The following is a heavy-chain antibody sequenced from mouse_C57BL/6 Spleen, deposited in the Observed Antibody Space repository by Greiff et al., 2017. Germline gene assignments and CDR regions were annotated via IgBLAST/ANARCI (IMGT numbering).Heavy chain of an antibody. CDR3: ARDAPNYYFDY. Sequence: EVHLVESEGGLVQPGSSMKLSCTASGFTFSDYYMAWVRQVPEKGLEWVANINYDGSSTYYLDSLKSRFIISRDNAKNILYLQMSSLKSEDTATYYCARDAPNYYFDYWGQGTTLTVSS. D-gene: IGHD4-1*01. CDR1: GFTFSDYY. J-gene: IGHJ2*01. V-gene: IGHV5-16*01. CDR2: INYDGSST.